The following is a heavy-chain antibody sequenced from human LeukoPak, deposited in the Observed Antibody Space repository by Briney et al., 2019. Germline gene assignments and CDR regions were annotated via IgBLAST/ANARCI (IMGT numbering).Heavy chain of an antibody. CDR1: GFTFSSYA. D-gene: IGHD2-2*01. Sequence: GSLRLSCAASGFTFSSYAMHWVRQAPGKGLEWVAVISYDGSNKYYADSVKGRFTISRDNSKNTLYLQMSSLRAEDTAVYYCVKGSERTVVVPAAIPFDYWGRGTLVTVSS. CDR2: ISYDGSNK. CDR3: VKGSERTVVVPAAIPFDY. V-gene: IGHV3-30*14. J-gene: IGHJ4*02.